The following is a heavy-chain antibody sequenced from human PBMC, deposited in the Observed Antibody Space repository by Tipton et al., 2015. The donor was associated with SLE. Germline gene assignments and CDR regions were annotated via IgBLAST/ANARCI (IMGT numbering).Heavy chain of an antibody. CDR2: IFHSGST. V-gene: IGHV4-4*02. J-gene: IGHJ5*02. CDR1: GDSITSITRTNW. D-gene: IGHD3-9*01. Sequence: TLSLTCTVSGDSITSITRTNWWSWVRQPPGKGLEWIGEIFHSGSTNYRPSLKSRVIISVDKSKNQFSMNLRSVTAADTAVYYCAREESGAYDILTGHPASNWFDPWGQGTPVSV. CDR3: AREESGAYDILTGHPASNWFDP.